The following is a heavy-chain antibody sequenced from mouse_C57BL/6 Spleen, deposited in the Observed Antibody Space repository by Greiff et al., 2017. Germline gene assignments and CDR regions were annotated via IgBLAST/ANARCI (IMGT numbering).Heavy chain of an antibody. CDR1: GYTFTSYW. V-gene: IGHV1-52*01. CDR3: ARWAVAYAMDY. D-gene: IGHD1-1*01. Sequence: QVQLQQPGAELVRPGSSVKLSCKASGYTFTSYWMHWVKQRPIQGLEWIGNIDPSDSETHYNQKFKDKATLTVDNSSSTAYMQLSSLTSEDSAVYYCARWAVAYAMDYWGQGTSVTVSS. J-gene: IGHJ4*01. CDR2: IDPSDSET.